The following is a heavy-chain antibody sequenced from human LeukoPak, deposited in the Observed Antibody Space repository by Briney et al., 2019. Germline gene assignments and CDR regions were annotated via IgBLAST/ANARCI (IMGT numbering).Heavy chain of an antibody. CDR1: GFTFSSYS. CDR2: ISSSSRYI. V-gene: IGHV3-21*01. CDR3: ARDGVPIRYCSGGSCSGNWFDP. Sequence: GGSLRLSCAASGFTFSSYSMNWVRQAPGKGLEWVSSISSSSRYIYYADSVKGRFTISRDNAKNSLYLQMNSLRAEDTAVYYCARDGVPIRYCSGGSCSGNWFDPWGQGTQVTVSS. D-gene: IGHD2-15*01. J-gene: IGHJ5*02.